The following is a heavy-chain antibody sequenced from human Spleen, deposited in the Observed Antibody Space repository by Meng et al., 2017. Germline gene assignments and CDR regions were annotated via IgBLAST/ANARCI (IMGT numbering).Heavy chain of an antibody. J-gene: IGHJ3*02. D-gene: IGHD6-25*01. Sequence: GESLKISCAVSGVTFSGSDIHWVRQASGKGLEWVGRIETKPNNYATSYGESLRGRFTISRDDSKNMAYLQMNSLETEDTALYYCVKAARLFCDAFDIWGQGTMVTVSS. CDR2: IETKPNNYAT. CDR3: VKAARLFCDAFDI. V-gene: IGHV3-73*01. CDR1: GVTFSGSD.